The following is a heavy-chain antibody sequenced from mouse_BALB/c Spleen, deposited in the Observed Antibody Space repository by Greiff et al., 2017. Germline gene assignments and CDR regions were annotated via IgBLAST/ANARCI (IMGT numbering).Heavy chain of an antibody. Sequence: QVQLKQSGAELAKPGASVKMSCKASGYTFTSYWMHWVKQRPGQGLEWIGYINPSTGYTEYNQKFKDKATLTADKSSSTAYMQLSSLTSEDSAVYYCVSRGGMDYWGQGTSVTVSS. V-gene: IGHV1-7*01. CDR1: GYTFTSYW. CDR3: VSRGGMDY. CDR2: INPSTGYT. J-gene: IGHJ4*01.